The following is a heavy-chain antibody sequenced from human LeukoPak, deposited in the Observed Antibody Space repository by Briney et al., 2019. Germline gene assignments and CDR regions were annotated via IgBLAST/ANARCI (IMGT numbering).Heavy chain of an antibody. CDR2: IIPIFGTA. CDR3: GFGPGSSYYYYYMDV. Sequence: GASVKVSCKASGGTFSSYAIIWVRQAPGQGLEWMGGIIPIFGTANYAQKFQGRVTITTDESTSTAYMELSSLRSEDTAVYYCGFGPGSSYYYYYMDVWGKGTTVTVSS. CDR1: GGTFSSYA. D-gene: IGHD1-26*01. V-gene: IGHV1-69*05. J-gene: IGHJ6*03.